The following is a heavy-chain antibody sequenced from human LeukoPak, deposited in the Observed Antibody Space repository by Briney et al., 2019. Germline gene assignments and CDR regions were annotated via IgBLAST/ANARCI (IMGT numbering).Heavy chain of an antibody. J-gene: IGHJ4*02. CDR3: ARPRESGGYYYPHFDS. D-gene: IGHD3-22*01. CDR1: GVSISSCSYY. Sequence: SETLSLTCTVSGVSISSCSYYWVWIGPPPGKALVWIGSIYRSGSTYYTPSLKSRVTISVDTSKNQFSLKLSSVTAADTAVYYCARPRESGGYYYPHFDSWGQGTLVTVSS. V-gene: IGHV4-39*07. CDR2: IYRSGST.